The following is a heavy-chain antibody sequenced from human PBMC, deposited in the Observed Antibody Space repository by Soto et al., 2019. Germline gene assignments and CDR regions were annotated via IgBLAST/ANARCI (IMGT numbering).Heavy chain of an antibody. Sequence: SETLSLTCTVSGGSISSYYWSWIRQPPGKGLEWIGFIYNTGSTDYNPSLRSRVTISVDTSKNQFSLNLKSVTAADTAVYYCAVQLTTSWNSWFDPWGQGTLVTVSS. CDR1: GGSISSYY. CDR3: AVQLTTSWNSWFDP. D-gene: IGHD2-2*01. V-gene: IGHV4-59*12. J-gene: IGHJ5*02. CDR2: IYNTGST.